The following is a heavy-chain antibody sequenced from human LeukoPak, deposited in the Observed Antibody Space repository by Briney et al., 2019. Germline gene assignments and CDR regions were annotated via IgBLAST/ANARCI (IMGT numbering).Heavy chain of an antibody. V-gene: IGHV3-30*01. CDR2: ISYDGSNK. J-gene: IGHJ6*03. CDR3: ARASPNYYYYYMDV. Sequence: GGSLRLSCAASGCTFSSYAMHELLQAPAKGLEWVAVISYDGSNKYYADSVKGRFTISRDNSKNTLYLQMNSLRAEDTAVYYCARASPNYYYYYMDVWGKGTTVTVSS. CDR1: GCTFSSYA.